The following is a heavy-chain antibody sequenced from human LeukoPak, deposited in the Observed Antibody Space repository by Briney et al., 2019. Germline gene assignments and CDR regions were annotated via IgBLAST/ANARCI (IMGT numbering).Heavy chain of an antibody. CDR2: IWYDGSNK. J-gene: IGHJ4*02. Sequence: PGGSLRLSCAASGFTFSSYGMHWVRQAPGKGLEWVAVIWYDGSNKYYADSVKGRFTISRDNSKNTLYLQMNSLRAEDTAVYYCARAPYDFWSGYYNHFDYWGQGTLVTVSS. D-gene: IGHD3-3*01. CDR3: ARAPYDFWSGYYNHFDY. CDR1: GFTFSSYG. V-gene: IGHV3-33*01.